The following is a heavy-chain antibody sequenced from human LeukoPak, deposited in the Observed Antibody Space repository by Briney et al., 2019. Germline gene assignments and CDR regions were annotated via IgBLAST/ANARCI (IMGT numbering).Heavy chain of an antibody. J-gene: IGHJ4*02. CDR1: GYTFTSCA. D-gene: IGHD3-10*01. V-gene: IGHV1-18*01. CDR2: ISAYNGNT. CDR3: ATAPLVRGVRDGSHDY. Sequence: ASVKVSCKASGYTFTSCAISWVRQAPGQGLEWMGWISAYNGNTNYAQKFQGRVTMTEDTSTDTAYMELSSLRSEDTAVYYCATAPLVRGVRDGSHDYWGQGTLVTVSS.